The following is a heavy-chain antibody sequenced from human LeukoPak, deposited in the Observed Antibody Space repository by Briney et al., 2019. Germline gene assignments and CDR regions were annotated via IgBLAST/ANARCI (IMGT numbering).Heavy chain of an antibody. J-gene: IGHJ4*02. CDR3: ARATRLDY. V-gene: IGHV3-48*04. CDR2: IDTGGSTK. Sequence: PGGSLRLSCAASGFTFSSYSMNWVRQAPGKGLEWVSYIDTGGSTKYYADSVKGRFTISRDNVKNSLYLQMNSLRVEDTAVYYCARATRLDYWSQGTLVTVSS. CDR1: GFTFSSYS. D-gene: IGHD1-1*01.